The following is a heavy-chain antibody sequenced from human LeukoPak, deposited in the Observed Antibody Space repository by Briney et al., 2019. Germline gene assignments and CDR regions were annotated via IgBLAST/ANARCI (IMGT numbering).Heavy chain of an antibody. D-gene: IGHD6-19*01. CDR1: GFTFSSYG. CDR3: ARDGYSSGWYSLGYDYSYGMDV. CDR2: IWYDGSKK. V-gene: IGHV3-33*01. J-gene: IGHJ6*02. Sequence: GGSLRLSCAASGFTFSSYGRHWVRQAPGKGLEGVAVIWYDGSKKYYADSVKGRFTISRDNSKNTLYLQMNSLRAEDKAVSYCARDGYSSGWYSLGYDYSYGMDVWGQGTTVTVSS.